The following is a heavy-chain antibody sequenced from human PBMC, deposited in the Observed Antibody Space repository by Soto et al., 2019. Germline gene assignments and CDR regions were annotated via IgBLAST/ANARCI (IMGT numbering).Heavy chain of an antibody. CDR1: GFTFSSYA. CDR3: AKDRRGAYCGGDCYSWVGMDV. V-gene: IGHV3-23*01. CDR2: ISGSGGST. Sequence: GGSLRLSCAASGFTFSSYAMSWVRQAPGKGLEWVSAISGSGGSTYYADSVKGRFTISRENSKNTLYLQMNSLRAEDTAVYYCAKDRRGAYCGGDCYSWVGMDVWGQGTTVTVSS. D-gene: IGHD2-21*02. J-gene: IGHJ6*02.